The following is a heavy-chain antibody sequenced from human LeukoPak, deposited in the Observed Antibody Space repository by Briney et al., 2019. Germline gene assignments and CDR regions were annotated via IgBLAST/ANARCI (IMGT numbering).Heavy chain of an antibody. CDR1: GGSISSGSYY. J-gene: IGHJ4*02. Sequence: PSRTLSLTCTVSGGSISSGSYYWSWIRQPAGKGLEWIGRIYTSGSTNYNPSLKSRVTISVDTSKNQFSLKLSSVTAADTAVYYCARGSLGYCSSTSCYSSDYWGQGTLVTVSS. CDR2: IYTSGST. V-gene: IGHV4-61*02. D-gene: IGHD2-2*02. CDR3: ARGSLGYCSSTSCYSSDY.